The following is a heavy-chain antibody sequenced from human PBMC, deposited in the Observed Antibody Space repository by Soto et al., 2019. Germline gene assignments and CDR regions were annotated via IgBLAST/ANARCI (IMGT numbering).Heavy chain of an antibody. V-gene: IGHV3-48*03. CDR3: ARDERGDGYNFDY. CDR2: ISSSGSTI. Sequence: PGGSLRLSCGASGFTFSSYEIDWVRQAPGKGLEWVSYISSSGSTIYYADSVKGRFTISRDNAKNSLYLQMNSLRAEDTAVYYCARDERGDGYNFDYWGQGTLVTVSS. CDR1: GFTFSSYE. D-gene: IGHD5-12*01. J-gene: IGHJ4*02.